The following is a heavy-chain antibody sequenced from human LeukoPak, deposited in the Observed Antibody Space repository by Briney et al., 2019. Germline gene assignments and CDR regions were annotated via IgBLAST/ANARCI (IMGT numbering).Heavy chain of an antibody. V-gene: IGHV1-2*02. J-gene: IGHJ6*03. CDR1: GYTFTGYY. D-gene: IGHD5-18*01. CDR2: INPNSGGT. CDR3: ARGRIQLWKTYYYYYMDV. Sequence: WASVKVSCEASGYTFTGYYMHWVRQAPGQGLEWMGWINPNSGGTNYAQKFQGRVTMTRDTSISTAYMELSRLRSDDTAVYYCARGRIQLWKTYYYYYMDVWGKGTTVTVSS.